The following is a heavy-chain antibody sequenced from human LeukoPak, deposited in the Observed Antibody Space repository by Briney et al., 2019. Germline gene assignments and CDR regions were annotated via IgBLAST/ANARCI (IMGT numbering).Heavy chain of an antibody. CDR1: GDSISSGNYY. CDR2: IYTSGST. D-gene: IGHD6-6*01. CDR3: ARGSWQLAEEVY. Sequence: PSETLSLTCTVSGDSISSGNYYWTWIRQPAGKGLEWIGRIYTSGSTNYNPSLKSRVTISVDTSKNQFSLKLSPVTAADTAVYYCARGSWQLAEEVYWGQGTLVTVSS. J-gene: IGHJ4*02. V-gene: IGHV4-61*02.